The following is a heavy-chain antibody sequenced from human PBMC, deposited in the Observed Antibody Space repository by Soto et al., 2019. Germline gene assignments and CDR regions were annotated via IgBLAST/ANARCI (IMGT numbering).Heavy chain of an antibody. Sequence: ASVKVSCKASGYTFTSYAMHWVRQAPGQRLEWMGWINAGNGNTKYSQKFQGRVTITRDTSASTAYMELSSLRSEDTAVYYCARGDFGVDILFDYWGQGTLVTVSS. V-gene: IGHV1-3*01. CDR2: INAGNGNT. D-gene: IGHD3-3*01. CDR1: GYTFTSYA. J-gene: IGHJ4*02. CDR3: ARGDFGVDILFDY.